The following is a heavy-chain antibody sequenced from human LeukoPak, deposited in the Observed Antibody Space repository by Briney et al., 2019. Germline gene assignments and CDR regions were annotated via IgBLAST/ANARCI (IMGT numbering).Heavy chain of an antibody. Sequence: SETLSLTCAVYGGSFSGYYWSWIRQPPGKGLEWIGEINHSGSTNYNPSLKSRVTISVDTSKNQFSLILSSVTAADTAMYFCARLRNVVLFDYWGQGTLVTVSS. V-gene: IGHV4-34*01. CDR1: GGSFSGYY. D-gene: IGHD2-15*01. CDR2: INHSGST. CDR3: ARLRNVVLFDY. J-gene: IGHJ4*02.